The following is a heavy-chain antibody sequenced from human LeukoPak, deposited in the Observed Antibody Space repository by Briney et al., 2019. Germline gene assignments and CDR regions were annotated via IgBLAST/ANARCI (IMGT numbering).Heavy chain of an antibody. CDR3: TRDRGAMNDFDY. D-gene: IGHD2-2*01. Sequence: GRSLRLSCVDSRFTFSSFAMHWVRQTPGKGLEGVAVISNHGNDGFYADSVKGRFTISRDNSKNTLYLQMDSLRAEDTAVYYCTRDRGAMNDFDYWGQGTLVTVSS. J-gene: IGHJ4*02. V-gene: IGHV3-30*07. CDR1: RFTFSSFA. CDR2: ISNHGNDG.